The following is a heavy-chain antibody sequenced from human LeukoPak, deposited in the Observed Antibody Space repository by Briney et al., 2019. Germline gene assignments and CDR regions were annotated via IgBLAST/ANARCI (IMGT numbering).Heavy chain of an antibody. D-gene: IGHD6-13*01. V-gene: IGHV1-69*05. CDR3: AISGYSSSWDSDY. Sequence: AVKVSCKASGGTFSSYAISWVRQAPGQGLEWMGGIIPIFGTANYAQKFQGRVTITTDESTSTAYMELSSLRSEDTAVYYCAISGYSSSWDSDYWGQGTLVTVSS. J-gene: IGHJ4*02. CDR1: GGTFSSYA. CDR2: IIPIFGTA.